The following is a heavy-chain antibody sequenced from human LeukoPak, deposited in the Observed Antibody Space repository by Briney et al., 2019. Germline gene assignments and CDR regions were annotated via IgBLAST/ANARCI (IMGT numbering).Heavy chain of an antibody. D-gene: IGHD2-2*01. CDR2: ISSSSSTI. V-gene: IGHV3-48*01. CDR3: ARDRVREAFDY. Sequence: WGSLRLSCAASGFTFSSYSMNWVRQAPGKGLEWVSYISSSSSTIYYADSVKGRFTISRDNAKNSLYLQMNSLRAEDTAVFYCARDRVREAFDYWGQGTLVTVSS. CDR1: GFTFSSYS. J-gene: IGHJ4*02.